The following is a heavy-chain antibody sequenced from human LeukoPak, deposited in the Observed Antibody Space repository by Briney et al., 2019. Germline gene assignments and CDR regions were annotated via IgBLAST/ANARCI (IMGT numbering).Heavy chain of an antibody. CDR2: INSDGSST. D-gene: IGHD2-2*01. J-gene: IGHJ4*02. Sequence: PGGSLRLSCAASGSTFSSYWMHWVRQAPGKGLVWVSRINSDGSSTSYADSVKGRFTISRGNAKNTLYLQMNSLRAEDTAVYYCARGGSRVYCSSTSCYSVRGYFDYWGQGTLVTVSS. CDR1: GSTFSSYW. CDR3: ARGGSRVYCSSTSCYSVRGYFDY. V-gene: IGHV3-74*01.